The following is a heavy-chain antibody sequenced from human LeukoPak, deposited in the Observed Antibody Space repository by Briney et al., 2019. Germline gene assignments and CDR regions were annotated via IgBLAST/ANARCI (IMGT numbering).Heavy chain of an antibody. V-gene: IGHV1-8*03. J-gene: IGHJ4*02. CDR2: MNPNSGNT. CDR1: GYTFTSYD. Sequence: ASVKVSCKASGYTFTSYDINWVRQATGQGLEWMGWMNPNSGNTGCAQKFQGRVTITRNTSISTAYMELSSLRSEDTAVYYCARGDGYSSSWYPQSPDYWGQGTLVTVSS. CDR3: ARGDGYSSSWYPQSPDY. D-gene: IGHD6-13*01.